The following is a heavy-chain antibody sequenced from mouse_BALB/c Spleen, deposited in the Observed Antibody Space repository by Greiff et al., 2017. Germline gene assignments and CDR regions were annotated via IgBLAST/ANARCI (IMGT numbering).Heavy chain of an antibody. D-gene: IGHD2-1*01. CDR3: ARRDYGNYEDLYFDY. J-gene: IGHJ2*01. CDR1: GYTFTSYW. Sequence: QVQLQQPGAELVKPGASVKLCKASGYTFTSYWMHWVKQRPGQGLEWIGEINPSNGRTNYNEKFKSKATLTVDKSSSTAYMQLSSLTSEDSAVYYCARRDYGNYEDLYFDYWGQGTTLTVSS. CDR2: INPSNGRT. V-gene: IGHV1S81*02.